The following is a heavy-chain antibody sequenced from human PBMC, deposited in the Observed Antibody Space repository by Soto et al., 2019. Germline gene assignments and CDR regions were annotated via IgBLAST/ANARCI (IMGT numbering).Heavy chain of an antibody. D-gene: IGHD3-22*01. Sequence: QVQLQQWGAGLLKPSETLSLTCAVSGGSFAGYYWSWVRQPPGKGLEWIGEINHSGSTNYNPSLKSRLTISADTSKNQFSLNLDSVTAADTALYYCARGRAYFDRSGYYSYNHGMDVWGQGTMVTVSS. CDR2: INHSGST. J-gene: IGHJ6*02. V-gene: IGHV4-34*02. CDR3: ARGRAYFDRSGYYSYNHGMDV. CDR1: GGSFAGYY.